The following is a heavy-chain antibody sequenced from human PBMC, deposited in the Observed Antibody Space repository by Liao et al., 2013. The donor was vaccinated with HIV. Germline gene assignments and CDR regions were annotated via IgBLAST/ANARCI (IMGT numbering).Heavy chain of an antibody. CDR3: ARDLKNGYNVFDY. CDR1: GGSISGKTNY. V-gene: IGHV4-30-4*08. CDR2: VYYSGST. Sequence: QLQLQESGPGLVKPSETLSLACTVSGGSISGKTNYWGWIRQSPLKGLEWIGYVYYSGSTYYNPSLKSRLAISLDTSKNQFSLNLTSVTAADTAIYFCARDLKNGYNVFDYWGQGIMVTVSS. J-gene: IGHJ4*02. D-gene: IGHD5-24*01.